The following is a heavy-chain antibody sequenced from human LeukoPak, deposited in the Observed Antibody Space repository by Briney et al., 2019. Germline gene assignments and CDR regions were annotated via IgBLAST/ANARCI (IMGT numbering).Heavy chain of an antibody. Sequence: TPSETLSLTCTVSGGSISTGGYYWSWIRQPPGKGLEWIGYISYSGGTYYNPSLKSRVTISVDTSKNQFSLKLSSVTAADTAVYYCARRAYSRALALTYFDYWGXXXLVTVSS. V-gene: IGHV4-30-4*01. CDR3: ARRAYSRALALTYFDY. CDR2: ISYSGGT. D-gene: IGHD2-21*01. J-gene: IGHJ4*01. CDR1: GGSISTGGYY.